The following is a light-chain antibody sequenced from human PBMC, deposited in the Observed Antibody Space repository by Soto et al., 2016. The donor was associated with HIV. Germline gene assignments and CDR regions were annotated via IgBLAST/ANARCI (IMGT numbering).Light chain of an antibody. Sequence: SYELTQPPSVSVSPGQTARITCSGDALPKQYANWYQQKPGQAPVLVIYKDYERPSGTPERFFDSNSGTTVTLTISGVQAEDEADYYCQSADSSGTYSVVFGGGTKLTVL. V-gene: IGLV3-25*03. CDR1: ALPKQY. CDR2: KDY. CDR3: QSADSSGTYSVV. J-gene: IGLJ2*01.